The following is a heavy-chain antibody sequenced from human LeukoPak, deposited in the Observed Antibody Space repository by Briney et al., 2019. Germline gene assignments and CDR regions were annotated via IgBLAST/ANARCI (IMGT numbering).Heavy chain of an antibody. CDR1: GGTFSSYA. J-gene: IGHJ4*02. Sequence: ASVKVSCKASGGTFSSYAISWVRQAPGQGLEWTGWMNPNSGNTGYAQKFQGRVTMTRNTSISTAYMELSSLRSEDTAVYYCAVYSNLDYWGQGTLVTVSS. D-gene: IGHD6-13*01. V-gene: IGHV1-8*02. CDR3: AVYSNLDY. CDR2: MNPNSGNT.